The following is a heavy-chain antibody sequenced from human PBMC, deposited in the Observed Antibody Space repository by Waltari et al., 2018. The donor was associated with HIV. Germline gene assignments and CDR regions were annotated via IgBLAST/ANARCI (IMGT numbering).Heavy chain of an antibody. CDR1: GYTCTSFD. CDR3: ARGQNWGASYWYFDL. CDR2: MSPNSVNT. Sequence: QVQLVQSGAEVKKPGASVKVSCKASGYTCTSFDISWVRQATGHGLEWMGWMSPNSVNTGYAQKFQGRITMTRDTPTGTAYMELSSLRSEDTAVYYCARGQNWGASYWYFDLWGRGTLVTVSS. J-gene: IGHJ2*01. V-gene: IGHV1-8*01. D-gene: IGHD7-27*01.